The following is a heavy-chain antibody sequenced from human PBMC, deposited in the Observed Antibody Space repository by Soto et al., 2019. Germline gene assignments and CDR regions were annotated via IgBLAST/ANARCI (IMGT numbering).Heavy chain of an antibody. Sequence: QVQLVESGGGVVQPGRYLRLSCAASGFTFSSYGMHWVRQAPGKGLEWVAVIWYDGSNKYYADSVKGRFTISRDNSKNTLYLQMNSLRAEDTAVYYCAREGPSIFDYWGQGTLVTVSS. V-gene: IGHV3-33*01. CDR1: GFTFSSYG. CDR3: AREGPSIFDY. J-gene: IGHJ4*02. CDR2: IWYDGSNK.